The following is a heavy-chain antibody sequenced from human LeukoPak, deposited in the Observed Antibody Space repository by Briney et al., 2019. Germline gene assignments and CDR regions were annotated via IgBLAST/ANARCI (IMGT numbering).Heavy chain of an antibody. J-gene: IGHJ3*02. CDR1: GFTFSSYG. D-gene: IGHD4-23*01. CDR3: AREGLTSTPNNAFDI. V-gene: IGHV3-33*01. Sequence: PGGSLRLSCAASGFTFSSYGMHWVGQAPGKGLEWVAVIWYDENKKFYADSVKGRFTISRDNFKSTLYLQMNSLRVEDTAVYYCAREGLTSTPNNAFDIWGQGTMVTVSS. CDR2: IWYDENKK.